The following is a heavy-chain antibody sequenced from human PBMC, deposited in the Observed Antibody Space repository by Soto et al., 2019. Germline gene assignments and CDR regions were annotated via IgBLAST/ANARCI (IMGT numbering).Heavy chain of an antibody. J-gene: IGHJ6*02. CDR3: ARGNPFNYAGFDV. Sequence: QAHLEQSGAEVKRPGASVKVSCKASGYTFSDFDINWLRQASGQGPEWMGWMNAKSGDTFFAQRFQCKFNMTWNTSLSTADTEVGSLTADDTAMYYCARGNPFNYAGFDVWGQGTTVAVSS. D-gene: IGHD3-16*01. V-gene: IGHV1-8*01. CDR2: MNAKSGDT. CDR1: GYTFSDFD.